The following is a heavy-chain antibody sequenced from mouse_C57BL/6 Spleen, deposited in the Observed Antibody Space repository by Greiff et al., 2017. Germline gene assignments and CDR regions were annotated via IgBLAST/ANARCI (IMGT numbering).Heavy chain of an antibody. CDR1: GFTFSDYG. J-gene: IGHJ2*01. D-gene: IGHD3-3*01. CDR3: ARSKLDFDY. CDR2: ISSGSSTI. V-gene: IGHV5-17*01. Sequence: EVHLVESGGGLVKPGGSLKLSCAASGFTFSDYGMHCVRQAPEKGLEWVAYISSGSSTIYYADTVKGRFTISRDNAKNTLFLQMTSLRAEDTAMYYCARSKLDFDYWGQGTTLTVSS.